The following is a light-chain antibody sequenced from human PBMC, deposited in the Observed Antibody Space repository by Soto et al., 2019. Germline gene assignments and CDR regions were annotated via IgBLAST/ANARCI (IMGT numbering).Light chain of an antibody. CDR3: QHYSDYSWT. Sequence: DIHMTQSPSTLSASVGDRVTITCRASQSISSWLAWYQQKPGKAPKLLIYKTSSLETGVPSRFSGSGSGTEFTLTISSLQPDDFAPYYCQHYSDYSWTFGQGTKMEVK. J-gene: IGKJ1*01. CDR1: QSISSW. V-gene: IGKV1-5*03. CDR2: KTS.